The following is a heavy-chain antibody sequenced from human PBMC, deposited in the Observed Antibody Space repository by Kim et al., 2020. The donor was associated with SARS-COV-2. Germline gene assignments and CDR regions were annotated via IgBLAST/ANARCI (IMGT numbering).Heavy chain of an antibody. CDR1: GFTFSNAW. D-gene: IGHD2-15*01. V-gene: IGHV3-15*01. Sequence: GGSLRLSCAASGFTFSNAWMSWVRQAPGKGLEWVGRIKSKTDGGKTDYAAPGKGRFTISRDDSKNTLYLQMNSPKTEDTAVYYCTTEYCSGGSCYHGYYYFGMDVWGQGTTVPVSS. J-gene: IGHJ6*02. CDR3: TTEYCSGGSCYHGYYYFGMDV. CDR2: IKSKTDGGKT.